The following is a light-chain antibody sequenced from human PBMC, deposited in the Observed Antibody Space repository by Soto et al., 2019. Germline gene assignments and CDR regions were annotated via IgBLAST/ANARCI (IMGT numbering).Light chain of an antibody. CDR1: QSVGSRW. J-gene: IGKJ1*01. CDR3: QQYYSSRT. CDR2: GGS. Sequence: EIVLTQSPGTASLSPGERATLSCRASQSVGSRWLAWYQQKPDQAPRVLIDGGSNTATGSPDRFSGRGSGTDFALTISRLESEDFAVYYCQQYYSSRTFGQGTKVE. V-gene: IGKV3-20*01.